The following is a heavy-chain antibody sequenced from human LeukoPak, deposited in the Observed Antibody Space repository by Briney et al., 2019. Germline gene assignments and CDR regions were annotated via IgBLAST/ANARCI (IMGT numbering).Heavy chain of an antibody. J-gene: IGHJ4*02. V-gene: IGHV4-59*01. CDR2: IFYSGIT. CDR1: GDSITSYF. D-gene: IGHD3-22*01. CDR3: AKDHYDSSGYPFDY. Sequence: PSETLSLTCTVSGDSITSYFWSWIRQPPGKGLEWVGYIFYSGITNYNPSLKSRVTISVDTSKNQFSLKLSSVTAADTAVYYCAKDHYDSSGYPFDYWGQGTLVTVSS.